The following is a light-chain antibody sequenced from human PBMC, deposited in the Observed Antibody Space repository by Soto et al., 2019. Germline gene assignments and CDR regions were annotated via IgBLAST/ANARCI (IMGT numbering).Light chain of an antibody. Sequence: DIQMTQSPSSLSASVGDSVTITCRASQGINKFLAWFQQKPGTAPKSLISTASRLQSGVPSRFSASGSGTHFPLTINTLPPEEFATYYCQQYESFPLTFGGGTRVEIK. CDR1: QGINKF. CDR2: TAS. V-gene: IGKV1-16*01. J-gene: IGKJ4*01. CDR3: QQYESFPLT.